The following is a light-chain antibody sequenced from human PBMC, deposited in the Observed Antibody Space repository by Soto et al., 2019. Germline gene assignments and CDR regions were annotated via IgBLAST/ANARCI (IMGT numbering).Light chain of an antibody. CDR1: QSISNS. CDR3: QQSFNSPMFT. J-gene: IGKJ2*01. V-gene: IGKV1-39*01. CDR2: AAS. Sequence: DIQMTHSPSSLSASVGDRVTITCQSSQSISNSLNWYQQKPGMAPKLLIYAASTLGYGVPSRFSGSGSSTHFTLTISSLQPDDFATYYCQQSFNSPMFTFGQGTKVDIK.